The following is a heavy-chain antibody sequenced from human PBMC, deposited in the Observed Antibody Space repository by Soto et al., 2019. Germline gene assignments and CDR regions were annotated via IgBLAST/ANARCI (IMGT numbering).Heavy chain of an antibody. J-gene: IGHJ4*02. Sequence: VGSLRLSCAASGFPFSSHAMSWVRQTTGKGLEWVSTITGSGALTYSADSVEGRFTSSRDNSKNTLYLQMNSLRSADTAVYYCAKFWGPVTAAVDDYWGQGTLVTVSS. CDR1: GFPFSSHA. CDR2: ITGSGALT. V-gene: IGHV3-23*01. D-gene: IGHD6-13*01. CDR3: AKFWGPVTAAVDDY.